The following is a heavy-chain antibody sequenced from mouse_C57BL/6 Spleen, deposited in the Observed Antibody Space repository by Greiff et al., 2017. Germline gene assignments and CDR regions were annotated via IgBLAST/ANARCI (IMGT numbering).Heavy chain of an antibody. CDR2: IDPSDSYT. J-gene: IGHJ2*01. V-gene: IGHV1-50*01. CDR3: AGYGRSTLYYFDY. D-gene: IGHD1-1*01. CDR1: GYTFTSYW. Sequence: QVQLQQPGAELVKPGASVKLSCKASGYTFTSYWMQWVKQRPGQGLEWIGEIDPSDSYTNYNQKFKGKATLTVDTSSSTAYMQLSSLTSEDSAVYYCAGYGRSTLYYFDYWGQGTTLTVSS.